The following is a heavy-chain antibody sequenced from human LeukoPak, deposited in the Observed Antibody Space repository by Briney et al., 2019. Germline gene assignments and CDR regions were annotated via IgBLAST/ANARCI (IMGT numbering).Heavy chain of an antibody. V-gene: IGHV4-59*01. D-gene: IGHD1-1*01. CDR3: ARDRTGNNWFDP. CDR2: IYNSGST. Sequence: PSETLSLTCTVSGGSISSYYWSWIRQPPGKGLEWIGYIYNSGSTNYNPSLKSRVTMSGDTSKNQFSLKLSSVTAADTAVYYCARDRTGNNWFDPWGQGTLVTVSS. J-gene: IGHJ5*02. CDR1: GGSISSYY.